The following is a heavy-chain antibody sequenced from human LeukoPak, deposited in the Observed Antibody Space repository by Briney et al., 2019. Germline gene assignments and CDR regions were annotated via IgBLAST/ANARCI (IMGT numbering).Heavy chain of an antibody. J-gene: IGHJ5*01. CDR1: GGSISSYY. CDR2: IQYSGST. Sequence: MTSETLPLTCTVSGGSISSYYWNWIRQPPGKGLEWIGYIQYSGSTNYNPSLKSRLTISGDTSKNQLSLKLNSVTAADTAVYYCARAHSSSWDNWFDSWGQGTLVTVSS. D-gene: IGHD6-13*01. CDR3: ARAHSSSWDNWFDS. V-gene: IGHV4-59*01.